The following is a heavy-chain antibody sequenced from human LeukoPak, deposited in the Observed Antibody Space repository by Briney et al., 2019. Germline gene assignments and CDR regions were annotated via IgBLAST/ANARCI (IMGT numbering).Heavy chain of an antibody. CDR3: AKDRNWIAVASYYFDY. CDR1: GFTFSSYA. CDR2: ISGSGGST. Sequence: QSGGSLRLSFAASGFTFSSYAMSWVRQAPGKGLEWVSAISGSGGSTYYADSVKGRFTISRDNSKNTLYLQMNSLRAEDTAVYYCAKDRNWIAVASYYFDYWGQGTLVTVSS. V-gene: IGHV3-23*01. J-gene: IGHJ4*02. D-gene: IGHD6-19*01.